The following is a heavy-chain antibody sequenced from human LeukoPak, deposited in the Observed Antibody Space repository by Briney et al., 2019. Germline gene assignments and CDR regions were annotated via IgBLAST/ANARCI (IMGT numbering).Heavy chain of an antibody. Sequence: ASVKVSCKACGYTFTKSDYMHWGRQAPGQGAGWMGIINPSAGTTFYAQKLQGRVTMTRHTSPNTVYMDLSSLSSEDTAVFHCARGPTDMDFDYWGQGSLVTVSS. CDR2: INPSAGTT. V-gene: IGHV1-46*01. J-gene: IGHJ4*02. CDR3: ARGPTDMDFDY. CDR1: GYTFTKSDY.